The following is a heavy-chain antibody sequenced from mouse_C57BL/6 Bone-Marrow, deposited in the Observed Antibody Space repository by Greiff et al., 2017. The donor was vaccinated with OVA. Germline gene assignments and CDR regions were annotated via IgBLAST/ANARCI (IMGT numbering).Heavy chain of an antibody. V-gene: IGHV5-12*01. CDR1: GFTFSDYY. J-gene: IGHJ2*01. Sequence: EVKLQESGGGLVQPGGSLKLSCAASGFTFSDYYMYWVRQTPEKRLEWVAYISNGGGSTYYPDTVKGRFPISRDNAKNTLYLQMSRLKSEDTAMYYCARHGNCPYYFDYWGQGTTLTVSS. D-gene: IGHD2-1*01. CDR2: ISNGGGST. CDR3: ARHGNCPYYFDY.